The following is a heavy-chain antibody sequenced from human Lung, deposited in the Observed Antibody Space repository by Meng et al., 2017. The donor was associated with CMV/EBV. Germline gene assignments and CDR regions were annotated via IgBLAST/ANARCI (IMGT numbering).Heavy chain of an antibody. CDR1: SDSITNYF. CDR2: LYPDGST. D-gene: IGHD2-2*01. J-gene: IGHJ4*02. CDR3: ARTPVRFCNTHMCYAFDY. Sequence: QEQLQESVPRLVKPSETLSVTCIVSSDSITNYFWSWVRQPAGKGLEWIGRLYPDGSTDYNPSLSSRLTLSLDTSKIRFSLKLRSVTAADTAIYYCARTPVRFCNTHMCYAFDYWGQGALVTVSS. V-gene: IGHV4-4*07.